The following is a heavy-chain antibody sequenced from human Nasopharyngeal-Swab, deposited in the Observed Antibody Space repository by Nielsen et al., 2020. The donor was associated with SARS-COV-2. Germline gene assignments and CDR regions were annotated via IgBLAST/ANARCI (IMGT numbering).Heavy chain of an antibody. V-gene: IGHV3-30*03. D-gene: IGHD4-17*01. CDR3: ARDRNTVKGDY. Sequence: GGSLRLSCAASGFTFSSYGMHWVRQAPGKGLEWVAVISYDGSNKYYADSVKGRFTISRDNSKNTLYLQMNSLRAEDTAVYYCARDRNTVKGDYWGQGTLVTVSS. J-gene: IGHJ4*02. CDR2: ISYDGSNK. CDR1: GFTFSSYG.